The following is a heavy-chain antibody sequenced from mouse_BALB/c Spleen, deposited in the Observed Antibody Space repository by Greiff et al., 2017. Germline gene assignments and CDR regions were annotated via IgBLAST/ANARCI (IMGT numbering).Heavy chain of an antibody. CDR1: GFTFSSYT. CDR3: ARHYYGSSSYFDY. J-gene: IGHJ2*01. CDR2: ISNGGGST. Sequence: EVKLVESGGGLVQPGGSLKLSCAASGFTFSSYTMSWVRQTPEKRLEWVAYISNGGGSTYYPDTVKGRFTISRDNAKNTLYLQMSSLKSEDTAMYYCARHYYGSSSYFDYWGQGTTLTVSS. D-gene: IGHD1-1*01. V-gene: IGHV5-12-2*01.